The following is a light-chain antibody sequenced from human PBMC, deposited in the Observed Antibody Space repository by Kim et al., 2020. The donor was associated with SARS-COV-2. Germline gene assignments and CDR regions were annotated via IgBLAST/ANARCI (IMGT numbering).Light chain of an antibody. CDR3: NSRGRTGEHLV. V-gene: IGLV3-19*01. CDR1: SLKSFY. Sequence: SSELTQDPAVSVALGQTVRITCHGDSLKSFYASWYRQKTGQAPVLVLYGQNHRPSGIPDRISGSISGDTATLTIAGFQAEDEAGYYCNSRGRTGEHLVYGTGTKVTVL. J-gene: IGLJ1*01. CDR2: GQN.